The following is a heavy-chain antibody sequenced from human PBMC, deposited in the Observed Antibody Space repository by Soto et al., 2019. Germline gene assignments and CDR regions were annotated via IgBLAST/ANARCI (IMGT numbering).Heavy chain of an antibody. CDR2: IWFDGSNK. J-gene: IGHJ6*02. CDR3: ARGCHTLNRRELCFFYDLGV. D-gene: IGHD3-16*01. V-gene: IGHV3-33*01. CDR1: GFSFSDYG. Sequence: QVQLVESGGGVVQPGRSLRLSCAASGFSFSDYGMHWVRQAPGKGLEWVALIWFDGSNKYYEDSVKGRFTISRDNFKNTLFLQTNSVRVEETAVYYCARGCHTLNRRELCFFYDLGVWGQVTTVTFSS.